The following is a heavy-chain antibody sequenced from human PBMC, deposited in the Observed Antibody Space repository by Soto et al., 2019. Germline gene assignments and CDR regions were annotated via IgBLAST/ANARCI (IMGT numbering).Heavy chain of an antibody. J-gene: IGHJ4*02. CDR3: AAGGGLPRYY. V-gene: IGHV4-4*02. D-gene: IGHD5-12*01. CDR1: GGSISGTTW. CDR2: IFHTGST. Sequence: SETLSLTCAVSGGSISGTTWWTWVRQPPGKGLQYIGDIFHTGSTNYNPSLKNRVLISMDKSKNQFSLRLSSVTAADTAVYYCAAGGGLPRYYRGQGTLVTVSS.